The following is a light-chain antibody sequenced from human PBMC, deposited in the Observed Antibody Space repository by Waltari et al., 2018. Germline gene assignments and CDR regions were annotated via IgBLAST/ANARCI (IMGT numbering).Light chain of an antibody. Sequence: LSCRASQSISTNLAWYQQRPGQAPRLLIYDTSTRATGIPVKFSGSGSGTEFTLTISDLQPEDFAVYYCQQYNNWPPLYTFGQGTKLDIK. CDR1: QSISTN. CDR2: DTS. J-gene: IGKJ2*01. CDR3: QQYNNWPPLYT. V-gene: IGKV3-15*01.